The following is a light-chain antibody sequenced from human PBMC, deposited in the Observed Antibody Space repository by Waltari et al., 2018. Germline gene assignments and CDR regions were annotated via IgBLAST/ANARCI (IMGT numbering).Light chain of an antibody. CDR3: QEANSFPLT. Sequence: DIQMTQSPPSVSASVGDRATITCRASQSIRSWLSWYQQKPGKAPKLLIYAASNLQSGVPSRFSGSDSGTEFTLTISSLQPEDVATYYCQEANSFPLTFGGGTKVEI. V-gene: IGKV1-12*01. CDR2: AAS. J-gene: IGKJ4*01. CDR1: QSIRSW.